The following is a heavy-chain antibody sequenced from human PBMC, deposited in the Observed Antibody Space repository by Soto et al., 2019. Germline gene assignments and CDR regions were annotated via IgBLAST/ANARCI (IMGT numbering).Heavy chain of an antibody. CDR2: IYPGDSDT. Sequence: GESLKISCKGSGYSFTSYWIGWVRQMPGKGQEWMGIIYPGDSDTRYSPSFQGQVTISDDKSISTAYLQWSSPKASDTAMYYCAINSVVAATEEEFDYWGQGPMVTVSS. D-gene: IGHD2-15*01. V-gene: IGHV5-51*01. J-gene: IGHJ4*02. CDR1: GYSFTSYW. CDR3: AINSVVAATEEEFDY.